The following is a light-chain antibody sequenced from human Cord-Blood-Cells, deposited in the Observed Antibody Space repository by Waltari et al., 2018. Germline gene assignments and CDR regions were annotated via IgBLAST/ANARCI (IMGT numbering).Light chain of an antibody. CDR3: SSYAGGYV. V-gene: IGLV2-8*01. J-gene: IGLJ1*01. Sequence: QSALTQPPSASWSPGQSVTIPCTGTSSDVGGYNYVSWYQQPPGKAPTLMIYEVSKRPSGVPDRFSGSKSGNTASLTVSGLQAEDEADYYCSSYAGGYVFGTGTKVTVL. CDR1: SSDVGGYNY. CDR2: EVS.